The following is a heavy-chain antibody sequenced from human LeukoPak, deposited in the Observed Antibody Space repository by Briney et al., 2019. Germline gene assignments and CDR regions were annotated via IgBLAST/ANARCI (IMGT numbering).Heavy chain of an antibody. V-gene: IGHV5-51*01. CDR1: GYSFTSYW. Sequence: GESLKISCKGSGYSFTSYWIGWVRQMPGKGLEWMGIIYPGDSDTRYSSSFQGQVTISADKSISTAYLQWSSLKASDTAMYYCARHLAAAGKTRYGMDVWGQGTTVTVSS. CDR3: ARHLAAAGKTRYGMDV. CDR2: IYPGDSDT. J-gene: IGHJ6*02. D-gene: IGHD6-13*01.